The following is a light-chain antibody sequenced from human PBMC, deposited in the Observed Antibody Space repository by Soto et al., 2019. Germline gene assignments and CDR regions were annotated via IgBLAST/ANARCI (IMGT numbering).Light chain of an antibody. Sequence: EIVMTQSPATLSVSRGGRAILSCRASQSVGYHLAWYQQRPGQAPRLLIFGSSTRAPGIPARFSGSGSGTDFTLTISSLQSEALAVYYCLQYNDRPQTFGQGTKVEI. CDR1: QSVGYH. J-gene: IGKJ1*01. CDR3: LQYNDRPQT. CDR2: GSS. V-gene: IGKV3-15*01.